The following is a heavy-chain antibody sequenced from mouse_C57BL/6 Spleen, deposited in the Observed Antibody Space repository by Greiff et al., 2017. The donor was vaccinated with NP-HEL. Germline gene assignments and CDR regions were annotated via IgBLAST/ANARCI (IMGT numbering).Heavy chain of an antibody. V-gene: IGHV14-2*01. Sequence: EVQLVESGAELVKPGASVKLSCPASGFPLPSSSIHWVNHSTEQGLEWIGRIDPEDGETKYAPKFQGKATITADTSSNTAYLQLSSLTSEDTAVYYCASSGTGGYGGQGTTRTVSA. J-gene: IGHJ2*01. D-gene: IGHD4-1*01. CDR2: IDPEDGET. CDR1: GFPLPSSS. CDR3: ASSGTGGY.